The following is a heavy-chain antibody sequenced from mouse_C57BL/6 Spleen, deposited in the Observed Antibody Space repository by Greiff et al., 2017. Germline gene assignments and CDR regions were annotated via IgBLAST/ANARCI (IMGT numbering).Heavy chain of an antibody. CDR3: ARDGDDGYFFDY. J-gene: IGHJ2*01. CDR1: GFTFSSYA. CDR2: ISDGGSYT. V-gene: IGHV5-4*01. D-gene: IGHD2-3*01. Sequence: EVMLVESGGGLVKPGGSLKLSCAASGFTFSSYAMSWVRQTPEKRLEWVATISDGGSYTYYPDNVKGRFTVSRDTAKNNLYLQMSHLKSEDTAMYYCARDGDDGYFFDYWGQGTTLTVSS.